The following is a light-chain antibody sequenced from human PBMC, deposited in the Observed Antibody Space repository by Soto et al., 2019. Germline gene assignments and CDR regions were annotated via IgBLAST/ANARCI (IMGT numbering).Light chain of an antibody. V-gene: IGKV1-5*01. Sequence: TLSASVGDRVTITCRASQTVSSWLAWYQRKPGKAPKLLIYDVSSLESGVPSRFSGSGSGTEFTLTISSLQPDDFATYYCQQYYSYSRTFGQGTKVEVK. CDR2: DVS. CDR3: QQYYSYSRT. J-gene: IGKJ1*01. CDR1: QTVSSW.